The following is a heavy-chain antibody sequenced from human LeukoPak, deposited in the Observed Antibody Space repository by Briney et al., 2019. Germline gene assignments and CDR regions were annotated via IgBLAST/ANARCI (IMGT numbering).Heavy chain of an antibody. CDR3: AKDGDYSGSKGYFDY. J-gene: IGHJ4*02. CDR1: GFTFDDYA. D-gene: IGHD1-26*01. Sequence: PGGSLRLSCAASGFTFDDYAMHWVRQAPAKGLEGVSGISWNSGSIGYADSVKGRFTISRDNAKNSLYLQMNGLRAEDTALYYCAKDGDYSGSKGYFDYWGQGTLVTVSS. V-gene: IGHV3-9*01. CDR2: ISWNSGSI.